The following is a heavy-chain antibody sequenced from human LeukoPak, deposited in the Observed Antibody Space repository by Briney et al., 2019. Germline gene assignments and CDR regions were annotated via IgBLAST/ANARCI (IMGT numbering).Heavy chain of an antibody. CDR2: INHSGST. CDR1: GGSFSGYY. Sequence: SETLSLTCAVYGGSFSGYYWSWIRQPPVKGLEWIGEINHSGSTNYNPSLKSRVTISVDTSKNQFSLKLSSVTAADTAVYYCPRGPPPSYGSNDAFDIWGQGTMVTVSS. J-gene: IGHJ3*02. D-gene: IGHD5-18*01. V-gene: IGHV4-34*01. CDR3: PRGPPPSYGSNDAFDI.